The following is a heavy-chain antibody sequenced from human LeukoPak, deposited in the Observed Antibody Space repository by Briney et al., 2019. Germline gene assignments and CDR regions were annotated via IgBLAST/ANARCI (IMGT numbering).Heavy chain of an antibody. J-gene: IGHJ4*02. D-gene: IGHD4-11*01. CDR1: GFTFSSYA. CDR3: TRGYSIDY. CDR2: IRSKASGGTT. V-gene: IGHV3-49*04. Sequence: GGSLRLSCAASGFTFSSYAMSWVRQAPGKGLEWVGFIRSKASGGTTEYTASVKGRFTISRDDSKSIAYLQMNSLITEDTAVYYCTRGYSIDYWGQGTQVTVSS.